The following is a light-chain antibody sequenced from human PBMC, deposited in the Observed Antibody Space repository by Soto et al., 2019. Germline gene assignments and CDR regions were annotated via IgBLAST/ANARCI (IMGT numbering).Light chain of an antibody. CDR3: QQYSSYSEFT. J-gene: IGKJ3*01. Sequence: IQMTQSPSTLSASVGDTVIITCRASQSISSWLAWYQQKPEKAPNLLIYKASNLQSGVPSRFSGSGSGTEFTLTISSLQPEDYATYYCQQYSSYSEFTFGPGTKVDIK. V-gene: IGKV1-5*03. CDR1: QSISSW. CDR2: KAS.